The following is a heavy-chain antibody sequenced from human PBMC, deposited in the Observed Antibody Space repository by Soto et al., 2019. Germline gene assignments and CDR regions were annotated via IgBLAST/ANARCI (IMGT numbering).Heavy chain of an antibody. CDR2: IYYSGST. V-gene: IGHV4-31*03. D-gene: IGHD6-13*01. CDR3: ARGGSSSPYFDS. CDR1: GGSISSGGYY. Sequence: QVQLQESGPGLVKPSQTLSLTCTVSGGSISSGGYYWSWIRQHPGKGLEWIGYIYYSGSTYYNPSLKSRVTISVNTSKNQFSLKLSSVTAADTAVYYCARGGSSSPYFDSWGQGTLVTVSS. J-gene: IGHJ4*02.